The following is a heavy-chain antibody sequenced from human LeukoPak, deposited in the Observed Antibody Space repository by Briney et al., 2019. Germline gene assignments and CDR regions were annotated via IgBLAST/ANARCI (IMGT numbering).Heavy chain of an antibody. V-gene: IGHV1-46*01. Sequence: ASVKVSCKSSGYTFTNYYIYWVRQAPGQGLEWMGVINPSGGTTSYAQRFQGRLTMTRDTSTSAVYMELSSLRSEDTAVYYCARKGPYYDYWGQGTLVTVSS. CDR1: GYTFTNYY. CDR2: INPSGGTT. J-gene: IGHJ4*02. CDR3: ARKGPYYDY.